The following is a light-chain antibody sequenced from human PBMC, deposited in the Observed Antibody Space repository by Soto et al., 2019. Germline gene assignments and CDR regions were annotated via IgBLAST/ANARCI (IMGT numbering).Light chain of an antibody. CDR2: AAS. J-gene: IGKJ1*01. V-gene: IGKV1-39*01. Sequence: DIQMTQSPPLLSASVGDIVTITCRASQNIRTYLTWYQQKPGKAPTFLIYAASTLQRGVPSRFSGSTTGTDFTLTITGLQPEDAATYYCQQTLSVPRTFGLGTKVEIK. CDR3: QQTLSVPRT. CDR1: QNIRTY.